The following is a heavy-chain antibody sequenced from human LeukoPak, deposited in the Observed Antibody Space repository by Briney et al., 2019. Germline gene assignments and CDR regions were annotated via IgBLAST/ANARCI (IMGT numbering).Heavy chain of an antibody. CDR2: IYPGDSDT. Sequence: GESLKVSCKGSGYSFSNYWIGWVRQMPGKGLEWMGIIYPGDSDTRYSPSFQGQVTISVDESINTAYLQWSSLEASDTAMYYCARQYGHPFDYWGQGTLVTVSS. CDR3: ARQYGHPFDY. J-gene: IGHJ4*02. D-gene: IGHD4-17*01. V-gene: IGHV5-51*01. CDR1: GYSFSNYW.